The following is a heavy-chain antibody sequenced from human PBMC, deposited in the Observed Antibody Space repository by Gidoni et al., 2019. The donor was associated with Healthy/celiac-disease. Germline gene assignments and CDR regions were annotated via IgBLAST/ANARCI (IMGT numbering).Heavy chain of an antibody. CDR1: GFTFSSYR. D-gene: IGHD6-19*01. CDR3: ARGSIAVAGPAYYYGMDV. CDR2: ISSSSSTI. J-gene: IGHJ6*02. V-gene: IGHV3-48*02. Sequence: EVQLVESGGGLVQPGGSLRLSCAASGFTFSSYRMNWVRQAPGKGLEWVSYISSSSSTIYYADSVKGRFTISRDNAKNSLYLQMNSLRDEDTAVYYCARGSIAVAGPAYYYGMDVWGQGTTVTVSS.